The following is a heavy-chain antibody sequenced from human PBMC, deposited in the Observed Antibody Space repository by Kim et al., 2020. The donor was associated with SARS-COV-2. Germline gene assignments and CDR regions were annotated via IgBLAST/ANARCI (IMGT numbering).Heavy chain of an antibody. CDR3: ARGGGYDNYFDY. J-gene: IGHJ4*02. V-gene: IGHV1-3*01. Sequence: KYSQEFQGRVTITRDTSASTADMELSSLRSEDTAVYYCARGGGYDNYFDYWGQGTLVTVSS. D-gene: IGHD5-12*01.